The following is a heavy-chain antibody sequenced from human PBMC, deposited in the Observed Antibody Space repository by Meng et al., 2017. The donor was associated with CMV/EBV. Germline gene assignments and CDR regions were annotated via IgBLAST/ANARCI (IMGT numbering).Heavy chain of an antibody. J-gene: IGHJ4*02. V-gene: IGHV4-30-4*08. Sequence: HVHRPGSGLGRGKPSQTLSLTCTVSGGSISSGDYYWSWIRQPPGKGLEWIGYIYYSGSTYYNPSLKSRVTISVDTSKNQFSLKLSSVTAADTAVYYCARVPITYYYGSGSYYFDYWGQGTLVTVSS. CDR1: GGSISSGDYY. CDR3: ARVPITYYYGSGSYYFDY. CDR2: IYYSGST. D-gene: IGHD3-10*01.